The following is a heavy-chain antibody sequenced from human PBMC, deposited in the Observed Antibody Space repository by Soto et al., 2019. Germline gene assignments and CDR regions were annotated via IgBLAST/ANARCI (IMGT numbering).Heavy chain of an antibody. J-gene: IGHJ5*02. CDR2: ISPDGSEE. Sequence: EVQLVESGGGLVQPGGYLRLSCAASGFTFSGYWMTWVRQAPGKGLEGVANISPDGSEEYNVDSVKGRFTISRDNAKNSVYLQMNSLRGEATALYYCTRDLNHDTGPWGQGTQVTVSS. V-gene: IGHV3-7*04. D-gene: IGHD2-8*02. CDR3: TRDLNHDTGP. CDR1: GFTFSGYW.